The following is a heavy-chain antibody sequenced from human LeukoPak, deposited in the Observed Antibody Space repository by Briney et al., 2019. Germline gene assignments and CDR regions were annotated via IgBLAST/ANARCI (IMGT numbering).Heavy chain of an antibody. D-gene: IGHD6-13*01. CDR1: GFTFGDYG. V-gene: IGHV3-9*01. Sequence: GGSLRLSCAASGFTFGDYGMHWVRQRPGKGLEWVSGISWSSGTIVYADSVEGRFTISRDNAKNALYLQMNNLRPDDTALYYCAKDRAAAGTGGNFDYWGQGTLVTVSS. CDR2: ISWSSGTI. CDR3: AKDRAAAGTGGNFDY. J-gene: IGHJ4*02.